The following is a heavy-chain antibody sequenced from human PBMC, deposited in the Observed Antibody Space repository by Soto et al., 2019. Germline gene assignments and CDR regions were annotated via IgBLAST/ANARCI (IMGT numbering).Heavy chain of an antibody. CDR1: GYTFTSYD. D-gene: IGHD2-2*02. CDR2: MNPNSGNT. J-gene: IGHJ6*02. Sequence: ASVKVSCKASGYTFTSYDINWVRQATGQGLEWMGWMNPNSGNTGYAQKFQGRVTMTRSTSISTAYMELSSLRSEDTAVYYCARIGYRSSTSCYTAYYYYGMDVWGQGTTVTVSS. CDR3: ARIGYRSSTSCYTAYYYYGMDV. V-gene: IGHV1-8*01.